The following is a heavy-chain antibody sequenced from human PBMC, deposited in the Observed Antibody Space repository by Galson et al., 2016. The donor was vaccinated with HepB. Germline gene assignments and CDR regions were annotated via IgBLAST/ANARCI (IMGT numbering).Heavy chain of an antibody. D-gene: IGHD1-26*01. J-gene: IGHJ3*02. Sequence: QSGAEVKKPGESLRISCKGSGYSFTSYYINWVRQMPGKGLEWMGNIGPSDSYTNYSPSFQGHVTISADKSITTAYLQWSSLKASDTAIYYCARSISEDAFDIWGQGTMVTVSS. CDR3: ARSISEDAFDI. CDR2: IGPSDSYT. V-gene: IGHV5-10-1*01. CDR1: GYSFTSYY.